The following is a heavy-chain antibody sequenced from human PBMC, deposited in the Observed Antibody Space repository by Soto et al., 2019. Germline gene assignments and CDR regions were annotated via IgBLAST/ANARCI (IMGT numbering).Heavy chain of an antibody. J-gene: IGHJ4*02. CDR2: IFWDDDK. V-gene: IGHV2-5*02. Sequence: QITLKESGPTLVKPTQTLTLTCSFSGFSLSTSGEGVGWIRQPPGKALEWLALIFWDDDKRYSPSLKSRLTITKDTSKNQVVLTVTNMDPVDTATYYCAHRXPWSRDFDYWGQGTLVTVSS. CDR3: AHRXPWSRDFDY. CDR1: GFSLSTSGEG. D-gene: IGHD3-3*01.